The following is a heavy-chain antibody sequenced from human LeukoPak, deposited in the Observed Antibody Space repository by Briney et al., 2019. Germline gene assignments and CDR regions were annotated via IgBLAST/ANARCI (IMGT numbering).Heavy chain of an antibody. CDR3: AKDLDYYDSSGYSI. CDR1: GFTFSTYA. D-gene: IGHD3-22*01. CDR2: ISGSGGST. V-gene: IGHV3-23*01. J-gene: IGHJ3*02. Sequence: GGSLRLSCAASGFTFSTYAISWVRQAPGRGLEWVSAISGSGGSTYYADSVKGRFTISRDNSKNTLYLQMNSLRAEDTAVYYCAKDLDYYDSSGYSIWGPGTMVTVSS.